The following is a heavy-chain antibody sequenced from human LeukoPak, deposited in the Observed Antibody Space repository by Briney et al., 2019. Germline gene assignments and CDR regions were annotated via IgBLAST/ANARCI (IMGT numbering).Heavy chain of an antibody. CDR2: ISSSGSTI. CDR1: GFTFSDYY. V-gene: IGHV3-11*01. J-gene: IGHJ4*02. Sequence: GGSLRLSCAASGFTFSDYYMSWIRQAPGKGLGWVSYISSSGSTIYYADSVKGRFTISRDNAKNSLYLQMNSLRAEDTAVYYCARPNVYSSSWYYFDYWGQGTLVTVSS. D-gene: IGHD6-13*01. CDR3: ARPNVYSSSWYYFDY.